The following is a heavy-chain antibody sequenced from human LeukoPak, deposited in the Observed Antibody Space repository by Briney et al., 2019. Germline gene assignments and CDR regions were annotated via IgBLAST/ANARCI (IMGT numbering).Heavy chain of an antibody. CDR3: AKDRGSSPDAFDI. D-gene: IGHD1-26*01. Sequence: PGGSLRLPCAASGFTFSDYGMHWVRQAPGKGLEWVAFIRYDGSNKYYADSVKGRFTISRDNSKNTLYLQMNSLRAEDTAVYYCAKDRGSSPDAFDIWGQGTMVTVSS. CDR1: GFTFSDYG. CDR2: IRYDGSNK. J-gene: IGHJ3*02. V-gene: IGHV3-30*02.